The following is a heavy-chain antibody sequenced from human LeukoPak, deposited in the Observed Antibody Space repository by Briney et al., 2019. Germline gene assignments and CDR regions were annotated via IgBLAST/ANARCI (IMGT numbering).Heavy chain of an antibody. CDR1: GYSFPGYW. CDR3: ARLAGSTLAQWYFDL. Sequence: GDSLKISCKGSGYSFPGYWIGWVRQMPGKGLEWMGIIFPGDSDTRYSPSFQGQVTMSADRSINTAYLQWSSLKASDTAMYFCARLAGSTLAQWYFDLWGRGALVTVSS. V-gene: IGHV5-51*01. CDR2: IFPGDSDT. J-gene: IGHJ2*01. D-gene: IGHD5/OR15-5a*01.